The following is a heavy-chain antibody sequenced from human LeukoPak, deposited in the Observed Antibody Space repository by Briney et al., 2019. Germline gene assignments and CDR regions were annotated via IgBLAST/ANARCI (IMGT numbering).Heavy chain of an antibody. J-gene: IGHJ5*01. CDR1: SFTSYW. V-gene: IGHV4-39*07. CDR3: AREGGYCSGGSCYDS. D-gene: IGHD2-15*01. CDR2: IYYSGST. Sequence: SFTSYWIGWVRQMPGKGLEWIGSIYYSGSTYYNPSLKSRVTLSVDTSENQFSLKLSSVTAADTAVYYCAREGGYCSGGSCYDSWGQGTLVTVSS.